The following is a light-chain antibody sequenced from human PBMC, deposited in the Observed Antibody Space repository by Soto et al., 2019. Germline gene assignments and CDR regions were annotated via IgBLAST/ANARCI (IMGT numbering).Light chain of an antibody. J-gene: IGKJ2*01. CDR2: WAS. CDR3: QQYYTTPYT. Sequence: DIVMTQSPDSLAVSLGERASIKCKSSQSILYSSNNTNYLAWYQQKPGQTHNLRIYWASTRESGVPDRYSGSGSGTEFTLTFSSLQAEDVAVYYCQQYYTTPYTCGQGTKLEIK. V-gene: IGKV4-1*01. CDR1: QSILYSSNNTNY.